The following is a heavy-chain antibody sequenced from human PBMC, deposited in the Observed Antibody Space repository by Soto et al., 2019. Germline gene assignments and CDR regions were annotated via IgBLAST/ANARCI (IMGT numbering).Heavy chain of an antibody. D-gene: IGHD7-27*01. CDR1: GFLFRNYE. V-gene: IGHV3-48*03. CDR2: ISTTGGHV. CDR3: VSQPHWARPFEF. Sequence: EVRLVESGGDLVKSGGSLRLSCVGSGFLFRNYEMNWVRQAPGKGLEWLAHISTTGGHVSESDSVKGRFTISRDNTKLTLYLQMNSLRSEDMGVYYCVSQPHWARPFEFWGQGTPVNVSS. J-gene: IGHJ4*02.